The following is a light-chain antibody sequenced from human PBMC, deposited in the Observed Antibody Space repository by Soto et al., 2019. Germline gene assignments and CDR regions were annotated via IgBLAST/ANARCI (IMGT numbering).Light chain of an antibody. CDR2: LEGSGSY. V-gene: IGLV4-60*02. J-gene: IGLJ1*01. CDR1: SGHSSYI. Sequence: QPVLTQSSSASASLGSSVKLTCTLSSGHSSYIIAWHQQQPGKAPRYLMKLEGSGSYNTGSGVPGRFSGSSSGADRYLTISNLQFEDEADYYCETWVSNTYVFGTGTKLTVL. CDR3: ETWVSNTYV.